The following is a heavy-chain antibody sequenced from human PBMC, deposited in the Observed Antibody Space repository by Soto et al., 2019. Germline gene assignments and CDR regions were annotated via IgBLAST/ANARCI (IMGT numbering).Heavy chain of an antibody. D-gene: IGHD3-3*01. CDR1: GGSIGRGGYY. V-gene: IGHV4-31*03. CDR3: ARDGVVTPFYNGMDV. J-gene: IGHJ6*02. CDR2: IHYSGST. Sequence: SETLSLTCTVSGGSIGRGGYYWSWIRQHPGKGLEWIGYIHYSGSTYYNPSLKSRVTISVDTSKKQFSLKLTSVTAADTAVYYCARDGVVTPFYNGMDVWGQGTTVIVSS.